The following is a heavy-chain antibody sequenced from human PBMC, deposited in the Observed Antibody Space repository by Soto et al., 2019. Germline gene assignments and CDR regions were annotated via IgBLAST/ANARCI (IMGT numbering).Heavy chain of an antibody. Sequence: PGGSLRLSCAGSGCTFSSYAMTWVRQATGKGLEWVSSISGSGGTTYYADSVKGRFSISRDNSKNTLYLQMSSLRAEDTAVYYCAKRDLIAASGTNWFDPWGQGTPVTVSS. J-gene: IGHJ5*02. V-gene: IGHV3-23*01. CDR2: ISGSGGTT. D-gene: IGHD6-13*01. CDR3: AKRDLIAASGTNWFDP. CDR1: GCTFSSYA.